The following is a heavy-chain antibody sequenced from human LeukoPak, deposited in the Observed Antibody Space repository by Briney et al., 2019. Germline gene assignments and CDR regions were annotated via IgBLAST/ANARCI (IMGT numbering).Heavy chain of an antibody. J-gene: IGHJ3*02. D-gene: IGHD2-15*01. CDR3: ARGRGCSGGSCYFDAFDI. Sequence: WETLSLTCTVSDDSITIYYWSWIRQPPGKGLEWIGEINHSGSTNYNPSLKSRVTISVDTSKNQFSLKLSSVTAADTAVYYCARGRGCSGGSCYFDAFDIWGQGTMVTVSS. CDR2: INHSGST. V-gene: IGHV4-34*01. CDR1: DDSITIYY.